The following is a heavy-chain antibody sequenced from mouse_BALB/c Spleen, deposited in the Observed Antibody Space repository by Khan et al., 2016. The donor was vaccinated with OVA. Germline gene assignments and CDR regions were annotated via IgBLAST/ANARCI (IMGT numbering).Heavy chain of an antibody. CDR2: KVYDGSN. D-gene: IGHD3-3*01. CDR1: GYSITSGYY. CDR3: AGGGRWFAH. V-gene: IGHV3-6*02. J-gene: IGHJ3*01. Sequence: EVQLQESGPGLVKPSQSLSLTCSVTGYSITSGYYWNWIRQFPGNKLEWMGYKVYDGSNNYNPSLKNRISITRDTSKNQFFLQLISVTTEDTATYYCAGGGRWFAHWGHGTLVTVSA.